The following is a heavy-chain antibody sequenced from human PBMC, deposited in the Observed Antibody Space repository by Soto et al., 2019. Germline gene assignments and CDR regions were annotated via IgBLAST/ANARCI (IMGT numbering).Heavy chain of an antibody. V-gene: IGHV3-74*01. CDR1: GFTFSPFW. D-gene: IGHD3-9*01. J-gene: IGHJ3*02. Sequence: GGSLRLSCAASGFTFSPFWMHWVRQAPGKGLVWVSHINGDASTIVYADSVKGRFTVSRDNAKNTLYLQLNSLRVEDTAVYYCARVPRYFDWLLSGDAFDIWGQGTMVTVS. CDR2: INGDASTI. CDR3: ARVPRYFDWLLSGDAFDI.